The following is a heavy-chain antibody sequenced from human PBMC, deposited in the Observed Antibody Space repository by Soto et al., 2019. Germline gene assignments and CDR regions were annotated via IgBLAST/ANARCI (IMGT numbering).Heavy chain of an antibody. J-gene: IGHJ3*02. Sequence: QVQLVQSGAEVKKPGSSVKVSCKASGGTLNNYAISRVRQAPGQGLEWMGGIIPILGSANYAQKFQDRVTITADESTSTTYMELSSLRSEDAAVYYCASRERVGAFDIWGQGTMVTVSS. CDR1: GGTLNNYA. D-gene: IGHD1-26*01. CDR2: IIPILGSA. CDR3: ASRERVGAFDI. V-gene: IGHV1-69*01.